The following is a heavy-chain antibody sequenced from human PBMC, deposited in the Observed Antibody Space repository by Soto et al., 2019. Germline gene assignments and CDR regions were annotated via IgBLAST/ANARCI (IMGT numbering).Heavy chain of an antibody. V-gene: IGHV4-31*03. CDR2: IYYSGSS. D-gene: IGHD3-22*01. J-gene: IGHJ6*02. CDR1: GGSISSGGYY. Sequence: SETLSLTCSVSGGSISSGGYYWSWIRQHPGKGLKWIGYIYYSGSSHYNPSLKSRVTISGDTSKNQFSLKLSSVTAADTAVYYCARGQYYYDSSGYLLDYGMDVWGQGTTVTVS. CDR3: ARGQYYYDSSGYLLDYGMDV.